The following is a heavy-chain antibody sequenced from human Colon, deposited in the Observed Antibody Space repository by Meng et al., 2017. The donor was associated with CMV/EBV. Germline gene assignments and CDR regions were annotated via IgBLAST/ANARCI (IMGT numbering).Heavy chain of an antibody. Sequence: VQLVQSGAVVKKPGASVKVSCKTSGYTFTNFGISWVRQAPGQGLEWMAYISPYNGDTNYAQRFQGRVALTTDTSTSTVYMELGSLTSDDTAMYYCARELARGGYWGQGTLVTVSS. J-gene: IGHJ4*02. V-gene: IGHV1-18*01. CDR2: ISPYNGDT. CDR3: ARELARGGY. CDR1: GYTFTNFG.